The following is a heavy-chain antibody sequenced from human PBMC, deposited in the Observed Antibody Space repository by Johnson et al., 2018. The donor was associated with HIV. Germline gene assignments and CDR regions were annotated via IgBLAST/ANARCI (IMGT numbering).Heavy chain of an antibody. V-gene: IGHV3-30*03. J-gene: IGHJ3*02. CDR1: GFPFISYG. Sequence: QVLLVESGGGVVQPGSSLRLSCAASGFPFISYGMHWVRQAPGKGLEWVAVISYDESNNYYADSVTGRFTISRDNSKNTLYLQMNSLRAEDTAVYYCARDGGSTRGDAFDIWGQGTMVTVSS. CDR2: ISYDESNN. CDR3: ARDGGSTRGDAFDI. D-gene: IGHD1-26*01.